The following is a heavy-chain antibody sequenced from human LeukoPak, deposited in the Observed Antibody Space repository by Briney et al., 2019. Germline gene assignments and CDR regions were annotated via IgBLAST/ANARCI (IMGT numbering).Heavy chain of an antibody. D-gene: IGHD5-18*01. CDR2: IRSKANSYAT. V-gene: IGHV3-73*01. Sequence: GGSLRLSCAASGFTFSGSAMHWVRQASGKGLEWVGRIRSKANSYATAYAASVKGRFTISRDDSKNTAYLQMNSLKTEDTAVYYCTRPSDTAMARFDYWGQGTLVTGSS. CDR3: TRPSDTAMARFDY. CDR1: GFTFSGSA. J-gene: IGHJ4*02.